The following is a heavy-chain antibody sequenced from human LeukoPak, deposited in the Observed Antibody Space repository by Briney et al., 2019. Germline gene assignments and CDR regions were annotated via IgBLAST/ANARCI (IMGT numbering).Heavy chain of an antibody. CDR3: ASIRGTLGY. D-gene: IGHD1-26*01. J-gene: IGHJ4*02. CDR2: IKSKANSYIT. Sequence: GGSLRLSCAASGFTFSDYYMDWVRQAPGKGLEWVGRIKSKANSYITEYAASMEGRFTISRGDSKNSLYLQLSSLKTEDTAMYYCASIRGTLGYWGQGTLVTVSS. V-gene: IGHV3-72*01. CDR1: GFTFSDYY.